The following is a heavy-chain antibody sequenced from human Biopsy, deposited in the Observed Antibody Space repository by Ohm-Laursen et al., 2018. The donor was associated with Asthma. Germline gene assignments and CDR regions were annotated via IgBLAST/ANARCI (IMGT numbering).Heavy chain of an antibody. J-gene: IGHJ1*01. CDR2: ISYDGSTK. CDR1: GFSFSEFV. Sequence: SLRLSCAASGFSFSEFVMHWVRQAPGKGLEWVAVISYDGSTKYYADSVKGRFTISRDNSKNTLYLQMSSLRVEDTAVYYCARTFHFWSPYHAEHYQLWGQGTLVTVPS. V-gene: IGHV3-30*03. D-gene: IGHD3-3*02. CDR3: ARTFHFWSPYHAEHYQL.